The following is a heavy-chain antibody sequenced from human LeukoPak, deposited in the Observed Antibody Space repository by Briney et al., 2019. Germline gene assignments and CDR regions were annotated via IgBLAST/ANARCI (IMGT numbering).Heavy chain of an antibody. CDR3: ARDVDCYDSSGHYDY. V-gene: IGHV1-18*01. CDR2: ISAYNGNT. J-gene: IGHJ4*02. D-gene: IGHD3-22*01. CDR1: GYTFTSYG. Sequence: ASVKVSCKASGYTFTSYGISWVRQAPGQGLEWMGWISAYNGNTNYAQKLQGRVTMTTDTSTSTAYMELRSLRSDDTAVYYCARDVDCYDSSGHYDYWGQGTLVTVSS.